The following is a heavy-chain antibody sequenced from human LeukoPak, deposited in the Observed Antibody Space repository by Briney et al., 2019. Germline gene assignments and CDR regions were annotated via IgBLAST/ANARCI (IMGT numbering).Heavy chain of an antibody. Sequence: SETLSLTCTVSDSSISRGYYWGWIRQPPGKGLECIGTIYHSGTTYYSPSLKTRVTISVDTSKNQFSLKLSSVTAADTAVYYCARVGSSGWYYFDYWGQGTLVTVSS. J-gene: IGHJ4*02. V-gene: IGHV4-38-2*02. D-gene: IGHD6-19*01. CDR2: IYHSGTT. CDR3: ARVGSSGWYYFDY. CDR1: DSSISRGYY.